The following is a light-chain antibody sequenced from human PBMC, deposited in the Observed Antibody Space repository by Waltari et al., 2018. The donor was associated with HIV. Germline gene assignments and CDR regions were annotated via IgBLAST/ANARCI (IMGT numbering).Light chain of an antibody. CDR2: GAS. CDR1: QTVGNGY. J-gene: IGKJ1*01. CDR3: QQYAKSPWT. V-gene: IGKV3-20*01. Sequence: EIVLTQSPGTLSLSPGERATLSCRASQTVGNGYLAWYQQKPGQAPRLLIYGASSRAADIPDRFSGSGSGTDFTLTIGTLEPEDFAVYYCQQYAKSPWTFGQGTKVEIK.